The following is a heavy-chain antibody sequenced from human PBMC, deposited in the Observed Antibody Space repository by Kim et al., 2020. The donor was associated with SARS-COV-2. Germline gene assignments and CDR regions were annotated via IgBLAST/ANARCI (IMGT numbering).Heavy chain of an antibody. CDR1: GFTFSSYW. D-gene: IGHD3-3*01. Sequence: GGSLRLSCAASGFTFSSYWMSWVRQAPGKGLEWVANIKQDGSEKYYVDSVKGRFTISRDNAKNSLYLQMNSLRAEDTAVYYCARARYEGPPEYYFDYWGQGTLVTVSS. J-gene: IGHJ4*02. CDR3: ARARYEGPPEYYFDY. V-gene: IGHV3-7*01. CDR2: IKQDGSEK.